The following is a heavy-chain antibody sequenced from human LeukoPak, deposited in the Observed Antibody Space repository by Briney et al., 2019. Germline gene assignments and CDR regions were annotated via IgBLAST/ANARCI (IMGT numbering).Heavy chain of an antibody. J-gene: IGHJ6*03. V-gene: IGHV3-21*01. D-gene: IGHD1-26*01. CDR2: ISSSSSYI. Sequence: GGSLRLSCAASGFTFSSYTMKWVRQTPGKGLEWVSSISSSSSYIYYADSVKGRFTISRDNAKNSLYLQMNSLRAEDTAVYFCARATWDPNYYYYMDVWGKGTTVTISS. CDR3: ARATWDPNYYYYMDV. CDR1: GFTFSSYT.